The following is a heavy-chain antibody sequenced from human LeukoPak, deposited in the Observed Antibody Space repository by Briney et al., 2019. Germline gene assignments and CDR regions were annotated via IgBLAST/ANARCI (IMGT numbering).Heavy chain of an antibody. D-gene: IGHD3-22*01. J-gene: IGHJ4*02. CDR2: IYYSGST. V-gene: IGHV4-31*03. Sequence: PSETLSLTCTVSGGSITSSSYYWGWIRQPPGKGPEWIGYIYYSGSTYYNPSLKSRVTISVDTSKNRFSLKLRSVTAADTAVYYCARYTDYSHSSGYYYWGQGTLVTVSS. CDR3: ARYTDYSHSSGYYY. CDR1: GGSITSSSYY.